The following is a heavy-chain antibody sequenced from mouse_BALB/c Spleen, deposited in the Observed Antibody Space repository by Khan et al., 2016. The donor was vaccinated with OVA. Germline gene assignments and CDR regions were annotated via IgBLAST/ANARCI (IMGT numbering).Heavy chain of an antibody. Sequence: QVQLQQSGAELAKPGASVKMSCKASGYTFTTYWMHWVKQRPGQGLEWIGYIYPTSGSTDYNEKFKDRATLSADKSSSTAYMQLSSLTSEDSTVYYCTRDRIDYWGQGTTLTVSS. CDR3: TRDRIDY. J-gene: IGHJ2*01. CDR2: IYPTSGST. CDR1: GYTFTTYW. V-gene: IGHV1-7*01.